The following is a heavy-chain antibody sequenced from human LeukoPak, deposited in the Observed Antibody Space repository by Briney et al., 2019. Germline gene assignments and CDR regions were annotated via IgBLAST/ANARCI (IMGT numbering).Heavy chain of an antibody. Sequence: GRSLRLSCAASGFTFDDYAMHWVRQAPGKGLEWVSGISWNSGSIGYADSVKGRFTISRDNAKNSLYLQVNSLRAEDTALYYCAIYDSSGYDAFDIWGQGTMVTVSS. CDR3: AIYDSSGYDAFDI. CDR1: GFTFDDYA. V-gene: IGHV3-9*01. CDR2: ISWNSGSI. J-gene: IGHJ3*02. D-gene: IGHD3-22*01.